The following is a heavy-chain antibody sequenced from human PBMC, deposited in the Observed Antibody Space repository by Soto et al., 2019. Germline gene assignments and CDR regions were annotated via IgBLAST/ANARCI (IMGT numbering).Heavy chain of an antibody. CDR3: ARGITGSFYYYYGMDV. CDR2: ISSSSSYI. V-gene: IGHV3-21*01. D-gene: IGHD1-20*01. CDR1: GFTFSSYS. Sequence: GGSLRLSCAASGFTFSSYSMNWVRQAPGKGLEWVSSISSSSSYIYYADSVKGRFTISRDNAKNSLYLQMNSLRAEDTAVYYCARGITGSFYYYYGMDVWGQGTTVTVSS. J-gene: IGHJ6*02.